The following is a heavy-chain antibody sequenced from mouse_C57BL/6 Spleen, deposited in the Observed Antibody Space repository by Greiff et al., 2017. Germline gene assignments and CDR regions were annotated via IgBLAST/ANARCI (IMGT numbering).Heavy chain of an antibody. J-gene: IGHJ3*01. CDR3: TREEGGNYGFAY. CDR1: GFTFSSYA. V-gene: IGHV5-9-1*02. Sequence: EVKLVASGEGLVKPGGSLKLSCAASGFTFSSYAMSWVRQTPEKRLEWVAYISSGGDYIYYAATVQGRFTISRDNARNTLYLQMSSLKSEDTAMYYCTREEGGNYGFAYWGQGTLVTVSA. D-gene: IGHD2-1*01. CDR2: ISSGGDYI.